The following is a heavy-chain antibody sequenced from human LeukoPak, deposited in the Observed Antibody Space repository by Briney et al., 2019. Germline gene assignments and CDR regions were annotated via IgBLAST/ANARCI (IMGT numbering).Heavy chain of an antibody. J-gene: IGHJ3*02. CDR3: TRDWGGPYDSSGYYPDAFDI. D-gene: IGHD3-22*01. Sequence: PGGSLRLSCAASGFTFNSYEMNWVRQAPGKGLEWVGFIRSKAYGGTTEYAASVKGRFTISRDDSKSIAYLQMNSLKTEDTAVYYCTRDWGGPYDSSGYYPDAFDIWGQGTMVTVSS. V-gene: IGHV3-49*04. CDR2: IRSKAYGGTT. CDR1: GFTFNSYE.